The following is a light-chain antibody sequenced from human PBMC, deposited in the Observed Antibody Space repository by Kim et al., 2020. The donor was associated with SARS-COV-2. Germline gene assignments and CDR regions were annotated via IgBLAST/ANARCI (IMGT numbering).Light chain of an antibody. J-gene: IGLJ2*01. CDR2: AKD. Sequence: SSELTQDPAVSVALGQTVRMICQGDSLRSYYASWYQQKPGQAPVVVIYAKDKRPSGIPDRFSASSSGNTASLTITGAQAEDEADYYCSSRGSGGDHSVAFGGGTQLTVL. CDR3: SSRGSGGDHSVA. V-gene: IGLV3-19*01. CDR1: SLRSYY.